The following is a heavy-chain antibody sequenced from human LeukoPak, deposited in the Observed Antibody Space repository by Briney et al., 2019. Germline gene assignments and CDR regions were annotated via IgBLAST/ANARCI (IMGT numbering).Heavy chain of an antibody. CDR3: AKSASSYCSGISCLKYYFDY. J-gene: IGHJ4*02. D-gene: IGHD2-2*01. Sequence: PGGSLRLSCAASRFAFSSFGMHWVRQAPGNGLEWVAVISYDGSNEYYADSVKGRFTISRDNSKNTLYLQMNSLRAADTAVYYCAKSASSYCSGISCLKYYFDYWGQGTLVTVSS. CDR2: ISYDGSNE. V-gene: IGHV3-30*18. CDR1: RFAFSSFG.